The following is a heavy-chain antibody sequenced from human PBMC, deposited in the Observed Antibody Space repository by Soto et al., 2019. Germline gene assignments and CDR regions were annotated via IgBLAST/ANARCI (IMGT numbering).Heavy chain of an antibody. CDR3: ARNIFWSGYYHWFDP. J-gene: IGHJ5*02. Sequence: PSETLSHTWSVSGGSISNSSYYWGRISQPPGKGLEWIGSTYYSGSTYYNPSLKSRVTISVDTSKNQFSLKLSSVTAADTAVYYCARNIFWSGYYHWFDPWGQGTLVTVSS. CDR1: GGSISNSSYY. D-gene: IGHD3-3*01. CDR2: TYYSGST. V-gene: IGHV4-39*01.